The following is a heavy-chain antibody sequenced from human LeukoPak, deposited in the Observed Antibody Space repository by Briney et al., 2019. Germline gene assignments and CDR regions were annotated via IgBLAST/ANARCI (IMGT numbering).Heavy chain of an antibody. CDR1: GFTFDDYA. Sequence: GRSLRLSCAASGFTFDDYAMPWVRHAPGKGLEWVSGISWNSGSIGYVDSVKGRFTISRDNAKNSLYLQMNSLRAEDTAVYYCAREMSSSSTFDYWGQGTLVTVSS. CDR3: AREMSSSSTFDY. V-gene: IGHV3-9*01. CDR2: ISWNSGSI. J-gene: IGHJ4*02. D-gene: IGHD6-13*01.